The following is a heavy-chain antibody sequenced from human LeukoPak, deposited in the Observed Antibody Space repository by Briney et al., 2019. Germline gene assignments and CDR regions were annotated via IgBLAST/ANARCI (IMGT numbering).Heavy chain of an antibody. D-gene: IGHD4-23*01. Sequence: GASVKVSCKASGGTFSSYAISWVRQAPGQGLEWMGGIIPIFGTANYAQKFQGRVTITTDESTSTAYMELSSLRSEDTAVYYCASTHDGYGGNLDAFDIWGQGTMVTVSS. J-gene: IGHJ3*02. CDR3: ASTHDGYGGNLDAFDI. V-gene: IGHV1-69*05. CDR2: IIPIFGTA. CDR1: GGTFSSYA.